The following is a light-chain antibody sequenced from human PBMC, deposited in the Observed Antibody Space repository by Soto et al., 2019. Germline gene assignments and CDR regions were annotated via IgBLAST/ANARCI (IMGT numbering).Light chain of an antibody. CDR1: QSVSSSY. CDR3: QQYGSSPT. J-gene: IGKJ4*01. CDR2: GAS. Sequence: EVVLTQPPGTLSLSPGERATLSCRASQSVSSSYLAWYQQKPGQAPRLLIYGASSRATGIPDRFSGSGSGTDFTLTISRLEPEDFAVYYCQQYGSSPTFGGGTKV. V-gene: IGKV3-20*01.